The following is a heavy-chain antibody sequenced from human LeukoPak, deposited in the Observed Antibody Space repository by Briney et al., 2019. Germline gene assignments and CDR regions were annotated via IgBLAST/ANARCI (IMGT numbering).Heavy chain of an antibody. CDR1: GYSISRAYY. CDR3: ARHAYYDILTGYYGSSAPSYYFDY. D-gene: IGHD3-9*01. Sequence: ETLSLTCSVSGYSISRAYYWVWIRQFPGKGLEWIGSIYHSGSTYYNPSLKSRATISVDTSKNQFSLRLSSVTAADTAVYYCARHAYYDILTGYYGSSAPSYYFDYWGRGTLVTVSS. CDR2: IYHSGST. J-gene: IGHJ4*02. V-gene: IGHV4-38-2*01.